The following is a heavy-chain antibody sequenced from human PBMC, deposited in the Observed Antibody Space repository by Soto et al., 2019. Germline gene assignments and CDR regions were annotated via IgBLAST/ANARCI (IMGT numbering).Heavy chain of an antibody. CDR1: GYSFTTYW. J-gene: IGHJ3*02. Sequence: GESLKISCKGSGYSFTTYWLAWVRQMPGKGLEYMGIIYPGDSDSRYSPAFQGQVTISADKSISTAYLQWTSLKASDTAIYYCARSRVSTPRLEDPFDIWGQGTRDTVSS. CDR2: IYPGDSDS. D-gene: IGHD5-12*01. V-gene: IGHV5-51*01. CDR3: ARSRVSTPRLEDPFDI.